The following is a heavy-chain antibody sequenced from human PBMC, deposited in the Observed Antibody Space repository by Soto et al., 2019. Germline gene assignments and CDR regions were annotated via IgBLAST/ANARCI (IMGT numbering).Heavy chain of an antibody. Sequence: GGSLRLSCAASGFTFSSYAMSWVRQAPGKGLEWVSAISGSGGSTYYADSVKGRFTISRDNSKNTLYLQMNSLRAEDTAVYYCAKDYYDFWSGYYWTDAFDIWGQGTMVTVSS. CDR3: AKDYYDFWSGYYWTDAFDI. J-gene: IGHJ3*02. D-gene: IGHD3-3*01. CDR1: GFTFSSYA. CDR2: ISGSGGST. V-gene: IGHV3-23*01.